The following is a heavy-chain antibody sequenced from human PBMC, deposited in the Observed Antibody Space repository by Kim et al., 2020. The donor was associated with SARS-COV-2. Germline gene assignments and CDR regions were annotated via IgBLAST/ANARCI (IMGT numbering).Heavy chain of an antibody. D-gene: IGHD3-3*01. CDR3: ARRSTYYDFWSGGYYFDY. V-gene: IGHV4-34*01. CDR2: INHSGST. J-gene: IGHJ4*02. Sequence: SETLSLTCAVYGGSFSGYYWSWIRQPPGKGLEWIGEINHSGSTNYNPSLKSRVTISVDTSKNQFSLKLSSVTAADTAVYYCARRSTYYDFWSGGYYFDYWGQGTLVTVSS. CDR1: GGSFSGYY.